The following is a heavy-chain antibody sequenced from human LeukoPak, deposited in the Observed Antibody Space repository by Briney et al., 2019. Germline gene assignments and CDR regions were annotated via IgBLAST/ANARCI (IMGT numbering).Heavy chain of an antibody. Sequence: PGGSLRLSCAASGFTFSSYEMNWVRQAPGKGLGWVSYISSSGSTIYYADSVKGRFTISRDNAKNSLYLQMNSLRAEDTAVYYCAREKMVQGVIRALDYWGQGTLVTVSS. D-gene: IGHD3-10*01. CDR1: GFTFSSYE. J-gene: IGHJ4*02. CDR2: ISSSGSTI. CDR3: AREKMVQGVIRALDY. V-gene: IGHV3-48*03.